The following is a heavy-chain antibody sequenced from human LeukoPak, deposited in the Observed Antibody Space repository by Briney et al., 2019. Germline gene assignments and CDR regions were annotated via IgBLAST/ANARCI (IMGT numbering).Heavy chain of an antibody. CDR2: VSGSGSTV. CDR1: GFTFSDHI. V-gene: IGHV3-48*01. J-gene: IGHJ4*02. CDR3: ARDIGVYYDSTLEGFYDY. D-gene: IGHD3-22*01. Sequence: PGGSLRLSCAASGFTFSDHIMNWVRQLPGKGLEWVAYVSGSGSTVYYADSVKGRFTISRDNGKSSLYLQMNSLRAEDTAVYYCARDIGVYYDSTLEGFYDYWGQGTLVTVSS.